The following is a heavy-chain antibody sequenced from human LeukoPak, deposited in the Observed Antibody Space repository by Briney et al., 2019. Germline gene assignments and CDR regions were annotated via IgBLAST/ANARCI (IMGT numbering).Heavy chain of an antibody. CDR1: GGSISSYY. Sequence: SETLSLTCTVSGGSISSYYWSWIRQPPGKGLEWIGYIYTSGSTNYNPSLKSRATISVDTSKNQFSLKLSSVTAADTAVYYCARRVDCSSTSCYVWFDPWGQGTLVTVSS. V-gene: IGHV4-4*09. CDR3: ARRVDCSSTSCYVWFDP. D-gene: IGHD2-2*01. CDR2: IYTSGST. J-gene: IGHJ5*02.